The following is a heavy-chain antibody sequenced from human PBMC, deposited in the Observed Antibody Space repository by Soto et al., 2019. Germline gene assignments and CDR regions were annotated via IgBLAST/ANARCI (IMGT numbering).Heavy chain of an antibody. J-gene: IGHJ4*02. CDR2: INRSGNS. Sequence: ETLSLTCAVYGGSFSGYYWTWIRQPPGKGLEWIGEINRSGNSKYNPSLRTRVTISVDKSKNQVSLKVTSVTAADTAVYYCARGAPGSGSSCSGCWYFDSWGQGTLVTVSS. D-gene: IGHD2-15*01. CDR3: ARGAPGSGSSCSGCWYFDS. CDR1: GGSFSGYY. V-gene: IGHV4-34*01.